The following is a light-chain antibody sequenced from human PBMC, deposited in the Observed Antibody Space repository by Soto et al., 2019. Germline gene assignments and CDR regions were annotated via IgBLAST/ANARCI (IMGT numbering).Light chain of an antibody. J-gene: IGKJ5*01. Sequence: EIVMTQSPATLSVSPGERATLSCRASQSVSSNLAWYQQKPGQAPRLLIYGASTRATGIPARFSGSGSGTEFTLNISSLQSEDFAVYYCQQYNNLITFGQGTRLEIK. CDR2: GAS. CDR1: QSVSSN. CDR3: QQYNNLIT. V-gene: IGKV3-15*01.